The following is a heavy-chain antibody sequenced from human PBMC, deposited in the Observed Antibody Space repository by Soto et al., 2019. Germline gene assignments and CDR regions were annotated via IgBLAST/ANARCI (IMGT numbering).Heavy chain of an antibody. CDR2: IIPIFDIT. J-gene: IGHJ6*02. V-gene: IGHV1-69*13. Sequence: SVKVSCKASGGTFSSYAISWVRQAPGQGLEWMGGIIPIFDITNYAQKFQGRVTITADESTSTAYMELSSLGSDDTAVYYCARPDEGGYSSNHHYYYALDVWGQGTTVTVSS. CDR3: ARPDEGGYSSNHHYYYALDV. CDR1: GGTFSSYA. D-gene: IGHD3-22*01.